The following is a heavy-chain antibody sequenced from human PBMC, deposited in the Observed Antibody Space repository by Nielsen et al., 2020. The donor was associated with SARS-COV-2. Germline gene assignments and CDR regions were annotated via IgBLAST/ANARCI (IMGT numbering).Heavy chain of an antibody. CDR3: ARALWFGESYFDY. CDR1: GFTFDNYA. Sequence: SLTISCAASGFTFDNYAMHWVRQAPGKGLEWVSGLSWNSGSIGYADSVKGRFTISRDNAKNSLYLQMNSLRAEDTALYYCARALWFGESYFDYWGQGTLVTVSS. D-gene: IGHD3-10*01. CDR2: LSWNSGSI. V-gene: IGHV3-9*01. J-gene: IGHJ4*02.